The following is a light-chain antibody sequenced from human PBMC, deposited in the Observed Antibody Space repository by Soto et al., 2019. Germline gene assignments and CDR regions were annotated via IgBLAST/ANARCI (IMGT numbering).Light chain of an antibody. J-gene: IGKJ5*01. CDR1: QSLLYGDGKTY. CDR2: EVS. V-gene: IGKV2D-29*01. Sequence: VIAGQPVSMYCKWTQSLLYGDGKTYLYWYLQKPGQPPQLLIYEVSNRFSGVPDSFSCSQSGTDLTGKMCRVESEDVRPYYGTHCTLLRSIIGQGTRLEIK. CDR3: THCTLLRSI.